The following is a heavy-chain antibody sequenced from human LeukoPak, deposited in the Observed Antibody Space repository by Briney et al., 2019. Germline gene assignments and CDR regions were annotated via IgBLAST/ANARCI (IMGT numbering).Heavy chain of an antibody. D-gene: IGHD6-13*01. Sequence: GGSLRLSCAVSGLTFSDHKVDWVRQAPGKGLEWVGRIRNKANRDTTEYAASVKGRFTISRDDSKSIAYLQMNSLKTEDTAVYYCTRGGTGYSSSWYGDAFDIWGQGTMVTVSS. J-gene: IGHJ3*02. CDR1: GLTFSDHK. CDR2: IRNKANRDTT. CDR3: TRGGTGYSSSWYGDAFDI. V-gene: IGHV3-72*01.